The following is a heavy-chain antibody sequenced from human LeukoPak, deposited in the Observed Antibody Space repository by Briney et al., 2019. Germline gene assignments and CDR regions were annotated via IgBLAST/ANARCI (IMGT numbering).Heavy chain of an antibody. CDR3: AKTSVPGALYFDY. Sequence: GGSLRLSCAASGFPFSSYGMTWVRQAPGKGLEWVSRLSPSGNRTYYADPVKGRFTISRDNSKNTLYLQMNSLRAEDTAVYYCAKTSVPGALYFDYWGQGTLVTVSS. J-gene: IGHJ4*02. V-gene: IGHV3-23*01. CDR2: LSPSGNRT. CDR1: GFPFSSYG. D-gene: IGHD2-8*02.